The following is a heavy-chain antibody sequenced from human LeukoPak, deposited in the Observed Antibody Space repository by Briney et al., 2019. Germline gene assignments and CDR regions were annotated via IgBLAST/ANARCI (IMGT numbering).Heavy chain of an antibody. J-gene: IGHJ4*02. D-gene: IGHD3-22*01. V-gene: IGHV4-30-2*01. Sequence: SETLSLTCTVSGGSISSYSWSWIRQPPGKGLEWIGYIYHSGSTYYNPSLKSRVTISVDRSKNQFSLKLSSVTAADTAVYYCARYSSGYYYFDYWGQGTLVTVSS. CDR2: IYHSGST. CDR1: GGSISSYS. CDR3: ARYSSGYYYFDY.